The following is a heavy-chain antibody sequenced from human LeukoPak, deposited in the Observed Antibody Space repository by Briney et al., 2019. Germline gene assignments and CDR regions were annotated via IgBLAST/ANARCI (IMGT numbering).Heavy chain of an antibody. J-gene: IGHJ4*02. D-gene: IGHD3-22*01. CDR2: ISGHSGIT. CDR1: GGTFSSYA. Sequence: ASVKVSCKASGGTFSSYAISWVRQAPGQGLEWMGWISGHSGITNYAQKFQGRVTMTTDTSTSTAYMDLRSLRSDDTAVYYCARGRFDRNGYYFYFDYWGQGSLVTVSS. V-gene: IGHV1-18*01. CDR3: ARGRFDRNGYYFYFDY.